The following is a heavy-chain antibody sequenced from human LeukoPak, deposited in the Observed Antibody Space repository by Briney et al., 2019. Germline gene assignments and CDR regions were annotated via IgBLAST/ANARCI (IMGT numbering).Heavy chain of an antibody. D-gene: IGHD5-12*01. V-gene: IGHV4-39*07. CDR2: IYYSGST. CDR1: GGSISSSIYY. Sequence: PSETQSLTCTVSGGSISSSIYYWGWTRQPPGKGLEWIGSIYYSGSTYYNPSLKSRVTISVDTSKDQFSLKLSSVTAADTAVYYCARVSRPGYSGYDGAYYFDYWGQGTLVTVSS. CDR3: ARVSRPGYSGYDGAYYFDY. J-gene: IGHJ4*02.